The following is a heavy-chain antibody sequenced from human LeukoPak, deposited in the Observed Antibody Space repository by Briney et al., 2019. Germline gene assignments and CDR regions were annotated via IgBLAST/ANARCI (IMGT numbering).Heavy chain of an antibody. D-gene: IGHD5-18*01. CDR1: GGSMNDYY. J-gene: IGHJ4*02. V-gene: IGHV4-59*01. CDR3: ATSGHGYSYGTIDF. Sequence: SETLSLTCTVSGGSMNDYYWSWIRQPPGKGLEWIGYFFYSGSTNYHPSLKSRVTISVDSSKTQFSLNLSSVTAADTAVYYCATSGHGYSYGTIDFWGQGTLVNVSS. CDR2: FFYSGST.